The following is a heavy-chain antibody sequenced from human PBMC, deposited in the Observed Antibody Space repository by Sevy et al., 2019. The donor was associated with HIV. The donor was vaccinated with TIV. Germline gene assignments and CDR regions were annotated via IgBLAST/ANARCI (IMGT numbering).Heavy chain of an antibody. D-gene: IGHD5-12*01. CDR2: IHYSGGT. V-gene: IGHV4-30-4*02. CDR3: ASKRGYNHGPFDY. Sequence: SETLSLTCTVSGGSISNSESYWSWIRQVPGKGLEWIGYIHYSGGTYYNPFLESRVGMSVGTAEKQFSLRLNFMTEADTAVYYCASKRGYNHGPFDYWGPGILVTVSS. J-gene: IGHJ4*02. CDR1: GGSISNSESY.